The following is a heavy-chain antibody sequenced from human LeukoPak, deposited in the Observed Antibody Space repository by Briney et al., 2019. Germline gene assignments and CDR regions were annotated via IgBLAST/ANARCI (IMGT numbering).Heavy chain of an antibody. J-gene: IGHJ6*02. Sequence: SVKVSCKASGGTFISYAISWVRQAPGQGLEWMGGIIPIFGTANYAQKFQGRVTITADESTSTAYMELSSRRSEDTAVYYCARERDTADYYYGMDVWGQGTTVTVSS. D-gene: IGHD5-18*01. V-gene: IGHV1-69*01. CDR1: GGTFISYA. CDR3: ARERDTADYYYGMDV. CDR2: IIPIFGTA.